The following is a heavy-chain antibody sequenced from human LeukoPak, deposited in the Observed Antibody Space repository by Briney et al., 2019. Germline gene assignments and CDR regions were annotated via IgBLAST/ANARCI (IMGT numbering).Heavy chain of an antibody. CDR2: IYYSGST. J-gene: IGHJ4*02. CDR3: ARHLDYGDYYFDY. Sequence: SETLSLTCTLSGGPISSSSYYWGWIRQPPGKGVERIGSIYYSGSTYYNPSLNSRVPISVDTSKNQFSLKLSSVTAADTAVYYCARHLDYGDYYFDYWGQGTLVTVSS. CDR1: GGPISSSSYY. V-gene: IGHV4-39*01. D-gene: IGHD4-17*01.